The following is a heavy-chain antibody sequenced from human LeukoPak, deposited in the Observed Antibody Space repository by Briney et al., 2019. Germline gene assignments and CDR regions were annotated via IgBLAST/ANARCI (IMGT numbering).Heavy chain of an antibody. V-gene: IGHV3-74*01. D-gene: IGHD3-22*01. J-gene: IGHJ4*02. CDR1: GFTFSSYW. CDR2: INGDGRNI. Sequence: GGYLRLSCSASGFTFSSYWRDRLPQEQRKGLMWVSRINGDGRNINYADSVKGTFTISRDNSKNTLYLQMKSLRAEDTAVYYCARATVKNCYDSSGYSDWGQGTLVTVSS. CDR3: ARATVKNCYDSSGYSD.